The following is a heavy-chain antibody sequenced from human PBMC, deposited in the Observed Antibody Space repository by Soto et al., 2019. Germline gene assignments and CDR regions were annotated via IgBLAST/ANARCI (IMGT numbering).Heavy chain of an antibody. CDR1: GGTFSSYA. Sequence: SVKVSCKASGGTFSSYAISWVRQAPEQGLEWMGGIIPISGTANYAQKLQGRVTMTTDTSTSTAYMELRSLRSDDTAVYYCARGALYGMDVWGQGTTVTVSS. CDR2: IIPISGTA. CDR3: ARGALYGMDV. D-gene: IGHD1-26*01. J-gene: IGHJ6*02. V-gene: IGHV1-69*05.